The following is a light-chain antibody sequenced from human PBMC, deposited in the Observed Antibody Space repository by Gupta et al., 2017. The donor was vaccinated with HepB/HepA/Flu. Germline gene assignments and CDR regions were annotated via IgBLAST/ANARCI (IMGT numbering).Light chain of an antibody. CDR3: CSYAGSYTWV. CDR2: DVS. CDR1: SSEVGGYNY. V-gene: IGLV2-11*01. Sequence: QSALTQPRSVSGFPGQSVTISCTGTSSEVGGYNYVSWYQQHPGKAPKLMIYDVSKRPSGVPDRFSGSKSGNTASLTISGLQAEDEADYYCCSYAGSYTWVFGGGTKLTVL. J-gene: IGLJ3*02.